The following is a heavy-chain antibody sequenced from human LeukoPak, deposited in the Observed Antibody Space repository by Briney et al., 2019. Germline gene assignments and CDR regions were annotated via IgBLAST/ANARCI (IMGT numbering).Heavy chain of an antibody. D-gene: IGHD2-2*01. V-gene: IGHV1-69*01. J-gene: IGHJ6*02. CDR3: ATPFRYQRSYYYYGMDV. CDR2: IIPIFGTA. CDR1: GGTFSSYA. Sequence: SVKVSCKASGGTFSSYAISWVRRAPGQGLEWMGGIIPIFGTANYAQKFQGRVTITADESTSTAYMELSSLRSEDTAVYYCATPFRYQRSYYYYGMDVWGQGTTVTVSS.